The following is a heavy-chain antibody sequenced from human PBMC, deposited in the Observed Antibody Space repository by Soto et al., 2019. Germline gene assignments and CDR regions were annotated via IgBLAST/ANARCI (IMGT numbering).Heavy chain of an antibody. D-gene: IGHD6-19*01. CDR2: INPSGGST. J-gene: IGHJ4*02. Sequence: ASVKVSCKASGYTFPSYYMHWVRQAPGQGLEWMGTINPSGGSTRYAQKFQGRVTMTRDTSTSTVYMEVSSLRSEDTAVYYCSKGIAVARNFDYWRQGTLVTVSS. CDR3: SKGIAVARNFDY. CDR1: GYTFPSYY. V-gene: IGHV1-46*03.